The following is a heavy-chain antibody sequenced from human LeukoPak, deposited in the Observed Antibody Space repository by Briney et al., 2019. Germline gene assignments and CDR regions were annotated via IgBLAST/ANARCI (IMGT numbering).Heavy chain of an antibody. J-gene: IGHJ4*02. V-gene: IGHV3-7*03. Sequence: GWSLRLSCAASGFTFSSYSMNWVRQAPGKGLEWVANIKEDGTETYYVDSVKGRFTISRDNAKNSLYLQMNSLRVEDTAVYYCAKEGRSLQTYWGQGTLVTVSS. D-gene: IGHD5-24*01. CDR2: IKEDGTET. CDR3: AKEGRSLQTY. CDR1: GFTFSSYS.